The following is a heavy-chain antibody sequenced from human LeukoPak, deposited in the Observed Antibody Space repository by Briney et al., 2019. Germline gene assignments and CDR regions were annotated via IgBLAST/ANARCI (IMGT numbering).Heavy chain of an antibody. J-gene: IGHJ4*02. CDR1: GFTFSSYG. V-gene: IGHV3-30*03. Sequence: GGSLRLSCAASGFTFSSYGMNWVRQAPGKGLEWVAVISYDGSNKYYADSVKGRFTISRDNSKNTLFVRMSSLRAEDTAVYYCARGEYYSDTSSYFDYWGQGTLVTVSS. CDR3: ARGEYYSDTSSYFDY. CDR2: ISYDGSNK. D-gene: IGHD3-22*01.